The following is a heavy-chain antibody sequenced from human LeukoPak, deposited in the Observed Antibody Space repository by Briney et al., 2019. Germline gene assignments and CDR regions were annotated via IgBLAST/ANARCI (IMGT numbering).Heavy chain of an antibody. CDR1: GGYISSSSYY. CDR2: LYYSRLT. CDR3: ARIRMGATLDFDY. V-gene: IGHV4-39*01. Sequence: SVTLSLTCSVSGGYISSSSYYWRCIRQPPGKGLERIGSLYYSRLTSYDPWLRRRFTRCVDTTRIQCALKLGSLTAADAAVYYCARIRMGATLDFDYWGQGTLVTVSS. J-gene: IGHJ4*02. D-gene: IGHD1-26*01.